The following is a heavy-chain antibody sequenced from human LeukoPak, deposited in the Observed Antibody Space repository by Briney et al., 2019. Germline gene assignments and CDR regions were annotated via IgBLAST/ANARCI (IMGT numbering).Heavy chain of an antibody. Sequence: SETLSLTCAVYGGSFSGYYWSWIRQPPGKGLEWIGEINHSGSTNYSPSLKSRVTISVDTSKNQFSLKLSSVTAAGTAVYYCARASSSWYGVLVDYWGQGTLVTVSS. V-gene: IGHV4-34*01. J-gene: IGHJ4*02. CDR2: INHSGST. D-gene: IGHD6-13*01. CDR1: GGSFSGYY. CDR3: ARASSSWYGVLVDY.